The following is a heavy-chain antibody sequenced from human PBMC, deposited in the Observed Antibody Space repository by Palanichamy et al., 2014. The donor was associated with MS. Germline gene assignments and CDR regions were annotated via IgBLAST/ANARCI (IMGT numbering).Heavy chain of an antibody. D-gene: IGHD3-10*01. J-gene: IGHJ4*02. CDR2: MNPNSGNT. Sequence: VQRGGSLGREVKKPGASVKVSCKASGYTFTSYDINWVRQATGQGLEWMGWMNPNSGNTGYAQKFQGRVTMTRNTSISTAYMELSSLRSEDTAVYYCARTITMGGQGLNYWGQGTLVTVSS. CDR3: ARTITMGGQGLNY. V-gene: IGHV1-8*01. CDR1: GYTFTSYD.